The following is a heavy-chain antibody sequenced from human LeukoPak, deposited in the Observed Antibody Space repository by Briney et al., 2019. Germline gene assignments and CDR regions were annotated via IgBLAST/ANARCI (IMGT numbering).Heavy chain of an antibody. CDR1: GYTFTGYY. D-gene: IGHD3-10*01. CDR3: ARYYYGSGSYRYFDY. CDR2: INPNRGGT. J-gene: IGHJ4*02. V-gene: IGHV1-2*02. Sequence: ASVKVSCKASGYTFTGYYMHWVRQAPAQGLEWMGWINPNRGGTNYAQKFQGRVTMTRDTSISTAYMELSRLRSDDTAVYYCARYYYGSGSYRYFDYWGQGTLVTVSS.